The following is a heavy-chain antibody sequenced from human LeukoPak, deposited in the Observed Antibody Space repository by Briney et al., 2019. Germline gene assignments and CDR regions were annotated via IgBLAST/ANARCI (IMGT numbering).Heavy chain of an antibody. CDR1: GVSFSGYY. Sequence: SETLSLTCAVYGVSFSGYYWSWIRQPPGKGLEWTGEINHSGSTNYNPSLRSRVTISVDTSKNQFSLKLSSVTAADTAVYYCARDSSGYGNVDSWGQGTLVTVSS. CDR2: INHSGST. CDR3: ARDSSGYGNVDS. V-gene: IGHV4-34*01. J-gene: IGHJ4*02. D-gene: IGHD3-22*01.